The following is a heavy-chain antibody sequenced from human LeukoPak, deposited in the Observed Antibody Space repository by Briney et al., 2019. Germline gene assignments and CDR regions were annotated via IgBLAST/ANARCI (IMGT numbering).Heavy chain of an antibody. V-gene: IGHV4-34*01. CDR3: ARDDPYSGSGTRPDYYYAMDV. CDR2: INHSGST. J-gene: IGHJ6*02. CDR1: GGSFSGYY. Sequence: SETLSLTCAVYGGSFSGYYWSWVRQPPGKGVEWVGEINHSGSTNYNPSLKSRVTISVDTSQIQFSLKLSSVPAADTAVYYCARDDPYSGSGTRPDYYYAMDVWGQGTTVTVSS. D-gene: IGHD3-10*01.